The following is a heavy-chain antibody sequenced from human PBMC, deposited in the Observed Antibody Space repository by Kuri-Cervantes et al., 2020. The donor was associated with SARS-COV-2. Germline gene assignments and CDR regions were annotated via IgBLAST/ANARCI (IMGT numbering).Heavy chain of an antibody. CDR3: ARETGSLAFDI. J-gene: IGHJ3*02. V-gene: IGHV3-23*01. CDR2: ISGSGGST. CDR1: GGSISSSN. Sequence: GGSLRLSCAVSGGSISSSNWWSWVRQPPGKGLEWVSAISGSGGSTYYADSVKGRFTISRDNSKNTLYLQMNSLRAEDTAVYYCARETGSLAFDIWGQGTMVTVSS. D-gene: IGHD3-10*01.